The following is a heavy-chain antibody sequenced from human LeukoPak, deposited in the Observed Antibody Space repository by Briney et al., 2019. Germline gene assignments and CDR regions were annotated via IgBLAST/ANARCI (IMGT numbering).Heavy chain of an antibody. CDR1: GFTFENHA. D-gene: IGHD2-21*02. CDR3: ARDGLRRPPTPYCGGDCPLDY. V-gene: IGHV3-20*04. CDR2: TNWDGGRT. Sequence: GGSLRLSCAASGFTFENHAMHWVRQVPGKGLEWVSGTNWDGGRTGYADSVKGRFTISRDNAKNSLYLQMNSLRVEDTAMYYCARDGLRRPPTPYCGGDCPLDYWGQGTLVSVSS. J-gene: IGHJ4*02.